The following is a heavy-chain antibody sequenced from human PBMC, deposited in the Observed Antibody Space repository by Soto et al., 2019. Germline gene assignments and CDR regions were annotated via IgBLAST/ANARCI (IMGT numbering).Heavy chain of an antibody. J-gene: IGHJ6*02. Sequence: PGGSLRLSCAASGFTFSSYGIHWVRQAPDKGLEWVAVIWYDGTNKYYADSVKGRFTISRDNSKNTVYLQMNSLRAEDTAVYYCARDRGGANGMDVWGQGTTVTVSS. CDR2: IWYDGTNK. CDR1: GFTFSSYG. V-gene: IGHV3-33*01. CDR3: ARDRGGANGMDV. D-gene: IGHD3-10*01.